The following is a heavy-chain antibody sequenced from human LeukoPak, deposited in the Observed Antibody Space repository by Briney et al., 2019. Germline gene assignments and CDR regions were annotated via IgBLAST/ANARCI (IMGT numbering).Heavy chain of an antibody. D-gene: IGHD2-15*01. V-gene: IGHV4-4*07. Sequence: PSETLSLTCTVSGGSISSYYWSWIRQPAGKGLEWIGRIYTSGSTNYNPSLKSRVTMSVDTSKNQLSLKLSSVTAADTAVYYCARGYCSGGSCYPIDYWGQGTLVTVSS. CDR2: IYTSGST. CDR1: GGSISSYY. J-gene: IGHJ4*02. CDR3: ARGYCSGGSCYPIDY.